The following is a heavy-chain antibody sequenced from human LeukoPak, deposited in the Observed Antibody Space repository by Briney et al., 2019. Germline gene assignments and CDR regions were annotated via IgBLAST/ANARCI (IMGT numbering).Heavy chain of an antibody. J-gene: IGHJ2*01. D-gene: IGHD3-16*01. CDR3: ARDRRHRGGYLDL. CDR2: IHYNGVT. CDR1: GGSIEYY. Sequence: PSETLSLTCNVSGGSIEYYWNWLRQPPGKGLQWLGYIHYNGVTDYNPSLGSRVRMSVDTSNNQFSLRPTSVTAADTAVYYCARDRRHRGGYLDLWGRGTQVTVSS. V-gene: IGHV4-59*01.